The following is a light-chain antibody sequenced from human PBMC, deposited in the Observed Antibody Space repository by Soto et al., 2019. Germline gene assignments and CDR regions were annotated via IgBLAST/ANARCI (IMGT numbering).Light chain of an antibody. CDR2: EVS. CDR3: SSYTSSSTRV. Sequence: QSALTQPASVSGSPGQSITISCTGTSSDVGGYNYVSWYQHHPGKAPELMIFEVSNRPSGVSHRFSGSKSGNTASLTIPGLQTEDEGDYYCSSYTSSSTRVFGTGTKGTVL. V-gene: IGLV2-14*01. J-gene: IGLJ1*01. CDR1: SSDVGGYNY.